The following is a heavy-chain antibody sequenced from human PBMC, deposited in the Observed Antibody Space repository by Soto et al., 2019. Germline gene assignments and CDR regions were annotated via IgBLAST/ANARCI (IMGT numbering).Heavy chain of an antibody. J-gene: IGHJ4*02. V-gene: IGHV3-48*04. CDR3: ARGPITQTSFIDH. CDR1: GFTFSFYP. CDR2: ISSSGSTK. D-gene: IGHD1-20*01. Sequence: GGSLRLSCAASGFTFSFYPMHWVRQAPGKGLEWVSYISSSGSTKYYADSVKGRFTISRDNSKDTLYLQMHSLRADDTAVYFCARGPITQTSFIDHWGQGTLVTV.